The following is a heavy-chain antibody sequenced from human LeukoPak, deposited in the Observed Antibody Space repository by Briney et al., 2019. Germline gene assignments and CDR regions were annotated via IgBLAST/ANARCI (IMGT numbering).Heavy chain of an antibody. D-gene: IGHD3-22*01. CDR2: INPSDGST. J-gene: IGHJ4*02. Sequence: ASVKVSCKVSGYTLTELSMHWVRQAPGKGLEWMGVINPSDGSTTYAQKFRGRVTMTRDTSTSTVYMELSSLRSEDTAVYYCARKTHHFDSSGYLDYWGQGTPVTVSS. V-gene: IGHV1-46*01. CDR1: GYTLTELS. CDR3: ARKTHHFDSSGYLDY.